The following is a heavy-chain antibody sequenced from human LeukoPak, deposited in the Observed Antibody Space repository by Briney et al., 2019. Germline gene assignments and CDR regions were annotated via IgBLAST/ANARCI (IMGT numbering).Heavy chain of an antibody. Sequence: GGSLRLSCAASGFTFSTYNMIWVRKAPGKGLEWVSSIRGSSNYIHYADSVKGRFSISRDNAKSSLYLQMNSLRADDTAVYYCARLDSSAWFSDYWGQGTLVTVSS. J-gene: IGHJ4*02. CDR1: GFTFSTYN. CDR3: ARLDSSAWFSDY. D-gene: IGHD6-19*01. V-gene: IGHV3-21*01. CDR2: IRGSSNYI.